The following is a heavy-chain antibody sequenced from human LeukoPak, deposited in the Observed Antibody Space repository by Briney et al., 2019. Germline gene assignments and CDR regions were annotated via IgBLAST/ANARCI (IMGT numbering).Heavy chain of an antibody. Sequence: GGSLRLSCAASGFTFSNYSMNWVRQAPGKGLEWVSSISSSSSYIYYADSVKGRFTISRDNAKNSLYLQMNGLRAEDTAVYYCARSTGQQLPPLDYWGQGTLVTVSS. CDR2: ISSSSSYI. J-gene: IGHJ4*02. D-gene: IGHD6-13*01. CDR3: ARSTGQQLPPLDY. CDR1: GFTFSNYS. V-gene: IGHV3-21*01.